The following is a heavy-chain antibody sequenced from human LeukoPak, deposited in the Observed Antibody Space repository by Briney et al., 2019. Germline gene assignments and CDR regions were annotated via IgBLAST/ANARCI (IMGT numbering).Heavy chain of an antibody. V-gene: IGHV3-74*01. J-gene: IGHJ4*02. Sequence: GGSLRLSCAASAFTFNTYWMHWVRQVPGRGLEWVSRINGDESSTNYADSVKGRFTISRDNSNNTLYLQMNSLRAEDTALYYCARDENYYGSGSYLDCWGQGTLVTVSS. D-gene: IGHD3-10*01. CDR3: ARDENYYGSGSYLDC. CDR2: INGDESST. CDR1: AFTFNTYW.